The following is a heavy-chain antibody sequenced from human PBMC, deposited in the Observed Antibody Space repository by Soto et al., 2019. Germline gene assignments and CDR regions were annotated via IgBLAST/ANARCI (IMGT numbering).Heavy chain of an antibody. CDR1: GGSISSSSYY. J-gene: IGHJ6*02. V-gene: IGHV4-39*01. Sequence: SETLSLTCTVSGGSISSSSYYWGWIRQPPGKGLEWIGSTYYSGSTYYNPSLKSRVIISVDTSKNQFSLKLSSVTAADTAVYYCARHQNGGIAAAGPDYGMDVWGQGTTVTVSS. CDR2: TYYSGST. CDR3: ARHQNGGIAAAGPDYGMDV. D-gene: IGHD6-13*01.